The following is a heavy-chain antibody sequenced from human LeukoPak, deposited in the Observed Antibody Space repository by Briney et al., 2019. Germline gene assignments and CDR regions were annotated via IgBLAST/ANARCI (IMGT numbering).Heavy chain of an antibody. J-gene: IGHJ4*02. V-gene: IGHV3-23*01. CDR2: ISGSGGST. D-gene: IGHD3-22*01. CDR1: GFTFSSYA. CDR3: AKDRGSSGYYDY. Sequence: GGSLRLSCAASGFTFSSYAMSWVRQAPGKGLEWVSVISGSGGSTYYADSVKGRLTISRDNSKNTLYLQMNSLRAEDTAVYYCAKDRGSSGYYDYWGQGTLVTVSS.